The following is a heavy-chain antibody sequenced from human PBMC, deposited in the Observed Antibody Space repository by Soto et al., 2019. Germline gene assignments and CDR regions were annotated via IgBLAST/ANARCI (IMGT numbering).Heavy chain of an antibody. Sequence: PSETLSLTCAVYGGSFSGYYWSWIRQPPGKGLEWIGEINHSGSTNYNPSLKSRVTISVDTSKNQFSLKLSSVTAADTAVYYCARAPLFLGSSWPTDRGYYYYGMDVWGQGTTVTV. CDR2: INHSGST. D-gene: IGHD6-13*01. CDR1: GGSFSGYY. CDR3: ARAPLFLGSSWPTDRGYYYYGMDV. V-gene: IGHV4-34*01. J-gene: IGHJ6*02.